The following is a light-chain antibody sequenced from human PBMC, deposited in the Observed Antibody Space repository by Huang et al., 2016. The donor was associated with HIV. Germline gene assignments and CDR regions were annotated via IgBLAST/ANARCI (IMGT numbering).Light chain of an antibody. J-gene: IGKJ1*01. CDR2: AAS. CDR3: QQSYGSPRT. V-gene: IGKV1-39*01. CDR1: QTIAKS. Sequence: DIQMTQSPSSLSASVGDRVTITCRASQTIAKSLNWYQQKPGKAPKLLIYAASSSLSGLPARFTGSGSGTDFTLTITNLQPEDFATYYCQQSYGSPRTFGQGT.